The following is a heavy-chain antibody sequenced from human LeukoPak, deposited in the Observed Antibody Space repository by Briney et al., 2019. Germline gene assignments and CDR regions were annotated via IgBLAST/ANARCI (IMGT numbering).Heavy chain of an antibody. V-gene: IGHV3-23*01. CDR2: ISGSGGST. D-gene: IGHD2-15*01. CDR1: GFTFSSYA. Sequence: PGRSLRLSCAASGFTFSSYAMSWVRQAPGKGLEWVSAISGSGGSTYYADSVKGRFTISRDNSKNTLYLQMNSLRAEDTAVYYCAKDLGYCSGGSCYPYFYYMDVWGKGTTVTVSS. CDR3: AKDLGYCSGGSCYPYFYYMDV. J-gene: IGHJ6*03.